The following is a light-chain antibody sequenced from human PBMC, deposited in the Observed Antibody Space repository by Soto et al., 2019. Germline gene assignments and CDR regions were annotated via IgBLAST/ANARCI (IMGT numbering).Light chain of an antibody. CDR3: GSYAGGNKYVA. CDR2: EVS. J-gene: IGLJ2*01. Sequence: QSALTQPPSASGSPGQSVTISCTGTISDVGGYNYVSWYQQHPGKAPKLMIYEVSERPSGVPDRFSGSKSGNTASLTVSGLQAEDEADYYCGSYAGGNKYVAFGGGTKLTVL. CDR1: ISDVGGYNY. V-gene: IGLV2-8*01.